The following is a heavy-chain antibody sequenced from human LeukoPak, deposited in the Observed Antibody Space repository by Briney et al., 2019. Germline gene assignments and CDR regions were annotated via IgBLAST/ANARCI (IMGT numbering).Heavy chain of an antibody. CDR2: IWCGGSNK. CDR3: ARERGDTGLYLAFSGGVYYYYYYGMDV. J-gene: IGHJ6*02. V-gene: IGHV3-33*01. CDR1: GFTFSSYG. Sequence: QPGRSLRLSCAASGFTFSSYGMHWVRQAPGKGLEWVPPIWCGGSNKYYADSVKGRFTISRHNSKHTLYLQMNILRPEHTAVYYCARERGDTGLYLAFSGGVYYYYYYGMDVWGQGTTVTVSS. D-gene: IGHD1-1*01.